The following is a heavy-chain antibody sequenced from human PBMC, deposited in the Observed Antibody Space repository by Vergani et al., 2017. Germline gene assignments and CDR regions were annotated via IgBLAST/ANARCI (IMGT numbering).Heavy chain of an antibody. CDR2: IYYSGST. CDR3: ASFFYDILTGYAPAPPDY. CDR1: GASIRSSNYY. J-gene: IGHJ4*02. D-gene: IGHD3-9*01. V-gene: IGHV4-39*01. Sequence: QLQLQESGPGLVKPSATLSLTCSVSGASIRSSNYYWGWIRQPPGKGLEWIASIYYSGSTYYNPSLKSRVTISVDTSKNQFSLKLSSVTAADTAVYYCASFFYDILTGYAPAPPDYWGQGTLVTVSS.